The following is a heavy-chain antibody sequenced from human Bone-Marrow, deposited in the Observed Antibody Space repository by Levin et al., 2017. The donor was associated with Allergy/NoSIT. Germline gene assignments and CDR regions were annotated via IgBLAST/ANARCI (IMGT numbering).Heavy chain of an antibody. D-gene: IGHD3-16*01. CDR2: INEDGSEK. Sequence: AGGSLRLSCSVSGFPFGTYWMSWVRQAPAKGLEWVANINEDGSEKHYVDSVKGRFTISRDNANESLYLEMSSLRVDDTGVYYCASELAWGRPTYWGQGALVTVSS. CDR1: GFPFGTYW. CDR3: ASELAWGRPTY. J-gene: IGHJ4*02. V-gene: IGHV3-7*01.